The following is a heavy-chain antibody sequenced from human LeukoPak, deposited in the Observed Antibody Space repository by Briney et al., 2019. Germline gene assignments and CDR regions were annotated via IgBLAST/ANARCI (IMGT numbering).Heavy chain of an antibody. CDR1: GFTFSSYS. J-gene: IGHJ3*01. Sequence: PGGSLRLSCAASGFTFSSYSMSWVRQAPGKGLGWVANIKQDGSEKYYVDSVKGRFTISRDNAKNSLYLQMNSLRAEDTAVYYCARVPAMDFAFFSWGQGTMVTVSS. V-gene: IGHV3-7*01. CDR2: IKQDGSEK. D-gene: IGHD5-18*01. CDR3: ARVPAMDFAFFS.